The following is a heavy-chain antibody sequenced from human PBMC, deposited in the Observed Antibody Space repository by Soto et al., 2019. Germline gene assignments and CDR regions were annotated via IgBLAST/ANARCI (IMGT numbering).Heavy chain of an antibody. Sequence: ALRLSCEASGFTFNTYSMQWVRQPPGKGLEWLAAIWYDGTQKYYAYSVKCRFIISRDNSKKTLYLEMNSLRAEDTAVYYCAKDRAYCNGASCYRLWGSGFDYWGQGALVTVSS. J-gene: IGHJ4*02. V-gene: IGHV3-33*06. CDR1: GFTFNTYS. D-gene: IGHD2-15*01. CDR2: IWYDGTQK. CDR3: AKDRAYCNGASCYRLWGSGFDY.